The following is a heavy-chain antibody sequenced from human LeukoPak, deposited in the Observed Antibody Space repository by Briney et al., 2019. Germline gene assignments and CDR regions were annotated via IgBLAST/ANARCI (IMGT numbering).Heavy chain of an antibody. CDR2: TSYNGNNK. Sequence: GGSLRLSCGASGXTFSIYAMHWVRQAPGKGLEWVSGTSYNGNNKFYADSVKGRFSISRDNSKNTLYLQMDSLRAEDTAVYYCAKGDNYYDTSGYYHVKALFDYWGHGALVTVSS. J-gene: IGHJ4*01. V-gene: IGHV3-30*04. CDR1: GXTFSIYA. D-gene: IGHD3-22*01. CDR3: AKGDNYYDTSGYYHVKALFDY.